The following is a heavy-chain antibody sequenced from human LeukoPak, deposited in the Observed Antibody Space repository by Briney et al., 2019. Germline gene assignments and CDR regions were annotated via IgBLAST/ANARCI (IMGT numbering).Heavy chain of an antibody. CDR2: IYYSGST. CDR1: GGSISSSSYY. D-gene: IGHD4-11*01. Sequence: SETLSLTCSVSGGSISSSSYYWGWIRQPPGKGLEWIGSIYYSGSTYYNPSLKSRVTISVDTSTNQFSMNLSYVTAADTAVYYCARLDYSNYLGYYYYYMDVWGKGTTVTVSS. V-gene: IGHV4-39*01. J-gene: IGHJ6*03. CDR3: ARLDYSNYLGYYYYYMDV.